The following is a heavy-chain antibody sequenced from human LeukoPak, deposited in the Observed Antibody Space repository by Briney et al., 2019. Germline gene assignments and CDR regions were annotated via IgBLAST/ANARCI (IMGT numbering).Heavy chain of an antibody. J-gene: IGHJ2*01. CDR2: ISSSSSTI. V-gene: IGHV3-48*01. CDR1: GFTFSSYS. Sequence: PGGSLRLSCAASGFTFSSYSMNWVRQAPGKGLEWVSYISSSSSTIYYADSVKGRFTISRDNAKNSLYLQMNSLGAEDTAVYYCARDSGIWYFDLWGRGTLVTVSS. CDR3: ARDSGIWYFDL. D-gene: IGHD1-14*01.